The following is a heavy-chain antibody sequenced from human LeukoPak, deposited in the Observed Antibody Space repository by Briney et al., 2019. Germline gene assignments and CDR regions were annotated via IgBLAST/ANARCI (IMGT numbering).Heavy chain of an antibody. CDR3: ARLRRNSDKSGFYYFYDY. Sequence: GGSLRLSCAASGLTFSSFSFNWVRQGPGKGLEWVSSINTVASYIYYADSVKGRFTISRDNAKNSLYLQMNSLRAEDTGVYYCARLRRNSDKSGFYYFYDYWGQGTLVSVSS. J-gene: IGHJ4*02. D-gene: IGHD3-22*01. V-gene: IGHV3-21*06. CDR2: INTVASYI. CDR1: GLTFSSFS.